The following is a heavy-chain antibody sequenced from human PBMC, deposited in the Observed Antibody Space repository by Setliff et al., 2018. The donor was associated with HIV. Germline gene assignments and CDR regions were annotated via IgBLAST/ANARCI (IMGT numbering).Heavy chain of an antibody. CDR2: IHQSGST. J-gene: IGHJ5*02. CDR1: GYSISSGYY. V-gene: IGHV4-38-2*02. Sequence: PSETLSLTCTVSGYSISSGYYWGWIRQPPGKGLEWIGSIHQSGSTYYNSSLKSRVTMSVDTSKNKFSLKLSSVTAADTAVYYCARGGTSSNWFDPWGQGTLVTVSS. CDR3: ARGGTSSNWFDP. D-gene: IGHD2-2*01.